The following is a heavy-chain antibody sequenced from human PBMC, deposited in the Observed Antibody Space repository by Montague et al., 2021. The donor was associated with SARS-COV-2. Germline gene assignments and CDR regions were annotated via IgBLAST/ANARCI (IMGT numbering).Heavy chain of an antibody. CDR2: IYYNGYT. Sequence: SETLSLTCTVSGDSISTYYWSWIRQPPGKGLEWIGYIYYNGYTNYNPSLKSRVTISVGTSKNQFSLRLSSVTAADTAVYFCARGGATRYYDTSGYVNAFDTWGQGTMVTVSS. CDR1: GDSISTYY. D-gene: IGHD3-22*01. V-gene: IGHV4-59*01. CDR3: ARGGATRYYDTSGYVNAFDT. J-gene: IGHJ3*02.